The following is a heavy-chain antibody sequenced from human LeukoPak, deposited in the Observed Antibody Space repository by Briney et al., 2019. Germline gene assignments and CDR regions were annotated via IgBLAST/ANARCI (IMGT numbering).Heavy chain of an antibody. CDR3: SRDLGGGWYDY. D-gene: IGHD6-19*01. CDR1: GYTFTTYG. J-gene: IGHJ4*02. V-gene: IGHV1-18*01. Sequence: ASVKVSCKASGYTFTTYGISWVRQAPGQGLEWMGWISAYNGYTNYAQKFQGRVTMTRDTSISTAYMELSRLRPDDTAVYYCSRDLGGGWYDYWGQGTLVTVSS. CDR2: ISAYNGYT.